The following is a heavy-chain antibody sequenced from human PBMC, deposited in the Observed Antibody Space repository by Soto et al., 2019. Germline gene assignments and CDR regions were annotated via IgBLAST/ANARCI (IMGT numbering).Heavy chain of an antibody. CDR2: ISAYNGNT. D-gene: IGHD6-6*01. V-gene: IGHV1-18*04. Sequence: ASVKVSCKASGYTFTSYGISWVRQAPGQGLEWMGWISAYNGNTNYAQKLQGRVTMTTDTSTSTAYMELRSLRSDDTAVYYCASTRVLYYYYGMDFWGQGTTVTVSS. CDR3: ASTRVLYYYYGMDF. J-gene: IGHJ6*02. CDR1: GYTFTSYG.